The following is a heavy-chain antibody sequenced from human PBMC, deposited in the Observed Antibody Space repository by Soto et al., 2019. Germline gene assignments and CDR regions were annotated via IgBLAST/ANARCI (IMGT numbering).Heavy chain of an antibody. V-gene: IGHV1-69*06. Sequence: GASVKVSCKASGGTFSSYAISWVRQAPGQGLEWMGGIIPIFGTANYAQKFQGRVTITADKSTSTAYMELSSLRSEDTAVYYCARDSSPYCSSTSCYPPRGNGMDVWGQGTTVTVSS. CDR1: GGTFSSYA. CDR3: ARDSSPYCSSTSCYPPRGNGMDV. CDR2: IIPIFGTA. D-gene: IGHD2-2*01. J-gene: IGHJ6*02.